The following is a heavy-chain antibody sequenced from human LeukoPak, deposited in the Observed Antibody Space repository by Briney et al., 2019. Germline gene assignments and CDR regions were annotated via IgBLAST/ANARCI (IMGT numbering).Heavy chain of an antibody. Sequence: GGSLRLSCAASGLTFSSYWINWVRQTPGKGLEWVAHMNQDGSAKYYADSVKGRFTISRDNAKNSLYLQMNSLRAEDTAVYYCARDRVAPGAFDIWGQGTMVTVSS. CDR2: MNQDGSAK. V-gene: IGHV3-7*01. J-gene: IGHJ3*02. D-gene: IGHD2-15*01. CDR3: ARDRVAPGAFDI. CDR1: GLTFSSYW.